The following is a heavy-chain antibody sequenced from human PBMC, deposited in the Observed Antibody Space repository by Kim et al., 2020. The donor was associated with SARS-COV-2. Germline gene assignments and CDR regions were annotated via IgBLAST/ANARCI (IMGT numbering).Heavy chain of an antibody. CDR2: INAGNGNT. J-gene: IGHJ4*02. V-gene: IGHV1-3*01. Sequence: ASVKVSCKASGYTFTSYAMHWVRQAPGQRLEWMGWINAGNGNTKYLQKFQGRVTITRDTSASTAYMELSSLRSGDTAVYYCARGNGPLSSWDYSGQVTL. CDR3: ARGNGPLSSWDY. D-gene: IGHD6-13*01. CDR1: GYTFTSYA.